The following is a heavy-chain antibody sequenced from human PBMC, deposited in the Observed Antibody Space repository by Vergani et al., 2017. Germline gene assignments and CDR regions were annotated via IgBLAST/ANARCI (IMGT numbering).Heavy chain of an antibody. CDR1: GYSFTSYW. J-gene: IGHJ4*02. D-gene: IGHD3-22*01. CDR3: GRQDRYYYDSSGYYSFDY. CDR2: IYPGDSDT. Sequence: EVQLVQSGAEVKKPGESLKISCKGSGYSFTSYWIGWVRQMPGKGLEWMGIIYPGDSDTRYSPSFQGQVTISADKSISNAYLQWSSLKASDTAMYYCGRQDRYYYDSSGYYSFDYWGQGTLVTVSS. V-gene: IGHV5-51*01.